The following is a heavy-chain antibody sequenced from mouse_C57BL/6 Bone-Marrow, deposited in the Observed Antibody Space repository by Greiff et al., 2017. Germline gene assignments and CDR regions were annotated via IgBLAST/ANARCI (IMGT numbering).Heavy chain of an antibody. V-gene: IGHV1-64*01. CDR2: IHPNSGST. CDR1: GYTFTSYW. D-gene: IGHD1-1*01. CDR3: AREITTVVAWYFDV. J-gene: IGHJ1*03. Sequence: QVQLQQPGAELVKPGASVKLSCKASGYTFTSYWMHWVKQRPGQGLEWIGMIHPNSGSTNYNEKFKSKATLTVDKSSSTAYMQRSSLTSEDSAVYYCAREITTVVAWYFDVWGTGTTVTVSS.